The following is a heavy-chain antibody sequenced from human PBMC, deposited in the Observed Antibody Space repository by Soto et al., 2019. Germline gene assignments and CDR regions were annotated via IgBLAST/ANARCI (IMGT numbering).Heavy chain of an antibody. J-gene: IGHJ6*03. CDR3: ASRDGSAAAYYYYMDV. CDR1: GGTFSSYT. V-gene: IGHV1-69*02. D-gene: IGHD6-13*01. Sequence: QVQLVQSGAEVKKPGSSVKVSCKASGGTFSSYTISWVRQAPGQGLEGMGRIIPILAIANYAQKFQGRVTITADKSTSTAYMELSSLRSEDTAVYYCASRDGSAAAYYYYMDVWGKGTTVTVSS. CDR2: IIPILAIA.